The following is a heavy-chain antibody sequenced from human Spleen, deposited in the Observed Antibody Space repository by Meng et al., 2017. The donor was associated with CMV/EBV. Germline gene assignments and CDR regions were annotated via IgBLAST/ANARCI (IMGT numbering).Heavy chain of an antibody. V-gene: IGHV3-21*01. D-gene: IGHD1-26*01. J-gene: IGHJ3*02. CDR2: ITSNRSYM. CDR3: AKGGAELLSPFDI. Sequence: ATEFLSREYGVSRVRQAPGMSLEGVSAITSNRSYMHNADSVKVSVTISRDNAKKSLYLQMNSLRAEDTAVYCCAKGGAELLSPFDIWGLGTLVTVSS. CDR1: EFLSREYG.